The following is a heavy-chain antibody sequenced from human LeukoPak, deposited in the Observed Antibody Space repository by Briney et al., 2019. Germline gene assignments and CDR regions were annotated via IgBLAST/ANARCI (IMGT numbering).Heavy chain of an antibody. CDR1: GYRFSDYW. CDR3: ARRDYGGNSYFDY. Sequence: GESLKTSCKGSGYRFSDYWIGWVRLMPGKGLEWMGIIYPGDSDTRYSPSFQGQVTISADKSISTAFLQWSSLKASDTAIYYCARRDYGGNSYFDYWGQGTLVTVSS. V-gene: IGHV5-51*01. CDR2: IYPGDSDT. D-gene: IGHD4-23*01. J-gene: IGHJ4*02.